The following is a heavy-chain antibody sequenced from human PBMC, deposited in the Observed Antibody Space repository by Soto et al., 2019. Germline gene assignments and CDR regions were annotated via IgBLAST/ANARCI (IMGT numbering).Heavy chain of an antibody. CDR2: ISFDGRDI. CDR3: AKESLDYFDSGRFYAPAFDH. CDR1: GFTFSSFA. Sequence: QVQLVESGGGVVHPGTSLRLSCVTSGFTFSSFAMDWVRQAPGKGLEWVAAISFDGRDISYRESVTGRFTISRDKFKNTVYLQMNSLRPEDTAVYYCAKESLDYFDSGRFYAPAFDHWGQGTLVTVSS. D-gene: IGHD3-10*01. J-gene: IGHJ4*02. V-gene: IGHV3-30*18.